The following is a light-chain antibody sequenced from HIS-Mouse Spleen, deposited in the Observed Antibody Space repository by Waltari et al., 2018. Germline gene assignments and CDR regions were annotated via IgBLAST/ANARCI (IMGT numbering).Light chain of an antibody. Sequence: DIQMTQSPSSLSASVGDRVTITCQASQDISNYLNWYQKKPGKAPKLLIYDASNLETGVPSRFSGSGSRTDFTFTISSLQPEDIATYYCQQYDNLPLYTFGQGTKLEIK. J-gene: IGKJ2*01. V-gene: IGKV1-33*01. CDR1: QDISNY. CDR3: QQYDNLPLYT. CDR2: DAS.